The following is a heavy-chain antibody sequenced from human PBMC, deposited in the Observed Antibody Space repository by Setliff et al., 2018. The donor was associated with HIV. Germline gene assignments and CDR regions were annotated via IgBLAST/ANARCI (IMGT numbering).Heavy chain of an antibody. CDR2: FDPEDDET. D-gene: IGHD3-22*01. Sequence: ASVKVSCKVSGHRLTELSIHWVRQAPGEGLEWVGGFDPEDDETVYAEKFQGRVTMTEDTSTDTAYMALSSLGSEDTAMYYCATIRAYYYDSSGQEYFQHWGHGSLVTVSS. CDR1: GHRLTELS. J-gene: IGHJ1*01. CDR3: ATIRAYYYDSSGQEYFQH. V-gene: IGHV1-24*01.